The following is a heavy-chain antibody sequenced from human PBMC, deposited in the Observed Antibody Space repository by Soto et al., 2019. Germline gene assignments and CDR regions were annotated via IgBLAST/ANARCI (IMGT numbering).Heavy chain of an antibody. CDR3: ARALRFLEWPSGVDP. CDR2: IYYSGST. Sequence: TSETLSLTCTVSGGSISSSSYYWGWIRQPPGKGLEWIGSIYYSGSTYYNPSLKSRVTISVDTSKNQFSLKLSSVTAADTAVYYCARALRFLEWPSGVDPWGQGTLVTVSS. J-gene: IGHJ5*02. CDR1: GGSISSSSYY. V-gene: IGHV4-39*01. D-gene: IGHD3-3*01.